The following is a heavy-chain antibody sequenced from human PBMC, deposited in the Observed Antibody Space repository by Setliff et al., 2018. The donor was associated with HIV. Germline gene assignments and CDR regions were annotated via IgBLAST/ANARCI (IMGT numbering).Heavy chain of an antibody. CDR2: LFTSGKT. CDR3: ARDLFNEWQGHYYYYMDV. V-gene: IGHV4-4*07. D-gene: IGHD3-3*01. CDR1: GGSVSLYY. J-gene: IGHJ6*03. Sequence: ETLSLTCTVSGGSVSLYYWNWMRQPVGKGLEWIGRLFTSGKTIFSPSLKSRVSMSVDTSKNAVSLKLDSVTAGDSAVYFCARDLFNEWQGHYYYYMDVWGKGTTVTV.